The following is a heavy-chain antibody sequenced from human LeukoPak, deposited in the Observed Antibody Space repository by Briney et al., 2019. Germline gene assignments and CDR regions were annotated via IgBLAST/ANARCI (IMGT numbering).Heavy chain of an antibody. V-gene: IGHV4-59*01. CDR3: AREMATIPGYFDY. Sequence: KPSETLSLTCAVYGGSFSGYYWSWIRQPPGKGLEWIGYIYYSGSTNYNPSLKSRVTISVDTSKNQFSLKLSSVTAADTAVYYCAREMATIPGYFDYWGQGTLVTVSS. J-gene: IGHJ4*02. CDR2: IYYSGST. CDR1: GGSFSGYY. D-gene: IGHD5-24*01.